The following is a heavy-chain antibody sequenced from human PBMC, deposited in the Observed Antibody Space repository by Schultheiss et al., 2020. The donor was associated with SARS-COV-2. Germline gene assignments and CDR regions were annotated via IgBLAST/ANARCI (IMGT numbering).Heavy chain of an antibody. V-gene: IGHV3-30*04. J-gene: IGHJ4*02. Sequence: GGSLRLSCAASGFTFSSYAMHWVRQAPGKGLEWVAVISYDGSNKYYADSVKGRFTISRDNSKNTLYLQMNSLRAEDTAVYYCARAPIDYGGNPSFDYWGQGTLVTVSS. CDR2: ISYDGSNK. CDR1: GFTFSSYA. D-gene: IGHD4-23*01. CDR3: ARAPIDYGGNPSFDY.